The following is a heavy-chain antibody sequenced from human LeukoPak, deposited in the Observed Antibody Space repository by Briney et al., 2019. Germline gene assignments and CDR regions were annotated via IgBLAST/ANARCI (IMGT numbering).Heavy chain of an antibody. J-gene: IGHJ4*02. V-gene: IGHV4-39*01. D-gene: IGHD3-22*01. CDR2: IYYSGST. CDR3: ARLNYYDSSGPLDY. Sequence: SETLSLTCTVSGGSISSSSYYWGWIRQPPGKGLEWIGSIYYSGSTYYNPSLKSRVTISVDTSKNQFSLKLSSVTAADTAVYYCARLNYYDSSGPLDYWGQGTLVTVSS. CDR1: GGSISSSSYY.